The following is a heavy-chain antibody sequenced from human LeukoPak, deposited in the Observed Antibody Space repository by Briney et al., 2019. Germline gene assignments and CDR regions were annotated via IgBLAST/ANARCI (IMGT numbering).Heavy chain of an antibody. V-gene: IGHV1-69*06. CDR2: IIPIFGTA. Sequence: ASVKVSCKASGYSFTGYYIHWVRQAPGQGLEWMGGIIPIFGTANYAQKFQGRVTITADKSTSTAYMELSSLRSEDTAVYYCARGPYFDWLLRFDYWGQGTLVTVSS. CDR1: GYSFTGYY. J-gene: IGHJ4*02. CDR3: ARGPYFDWLLRFDY. D-gene: IGHD3-9*01.